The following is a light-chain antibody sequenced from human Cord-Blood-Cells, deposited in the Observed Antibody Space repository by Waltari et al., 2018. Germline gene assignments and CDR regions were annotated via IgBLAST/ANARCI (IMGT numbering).Light chain of an antibody. J-gene: IGLJ3*02. Sequence: QSALTQPASVSGSPGQSITISCTGTSSDVGSYNLVSWYQQHPGKAPKLMIYEGSKRPSGVSNRFSGSKSGNTASLTISVLQAEDEADYYCCSYAGSNTWVFGGGTKLTVL. CDR2: EGS. CDR3: CSYAGSNTWV. CDR1: SSDVGSYNL. V-gene: IGLV2-23*01.